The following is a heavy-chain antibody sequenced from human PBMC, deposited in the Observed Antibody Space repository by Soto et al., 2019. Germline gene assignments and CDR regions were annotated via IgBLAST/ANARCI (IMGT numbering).Heavy chain of an antibody. CDR2: ISSSSSTI. J-gene: IGHJ6*03. V-gene: IGHV3-48*02. CDR1: GFTFSSYS. CDR3: ARASSSSSDGNYYYYMDV. D-gene: IGHD6-6*01. Sequence: PGGSLRLSCAASGFTFSSYSMNWVRQAPGKGLEWVSYISSSSSTIYYADSVKGRFTISRDNAKNSLYLQMNSLRDEDTAVYYCARASSSSSDGNYYYYMDVWGKGTTVTVSS.